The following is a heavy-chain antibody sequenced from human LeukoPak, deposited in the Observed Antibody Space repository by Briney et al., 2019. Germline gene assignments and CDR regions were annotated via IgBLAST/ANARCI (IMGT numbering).Heavy chain of an antibody. CDR1: GLILSNYA. Sequence: GGSLRLSCAASGLILSNYALSWVRQAPGKGLEWVSSITGSGAGTYYADSVRGRFTISRDNSKSTLYLQMNSLRAEDTAVYYCAKVVTDDYWGQGTLVTVSS. D-gene: IGHD4-23*01. J-gene: IGHJ4*02. CDR2: ITGSGAGT. CDR3: AKVVTDDY. V-gene: IGHV3-23*01.